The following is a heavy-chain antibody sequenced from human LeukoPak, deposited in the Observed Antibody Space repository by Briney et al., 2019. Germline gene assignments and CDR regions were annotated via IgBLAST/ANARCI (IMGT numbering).Heavy chain of an antibody. CDR3: ARDQYSSGWYGAFDI. V-gene: IGHV3-21*01. D-gene: IGHD6-19*01. CDR1: GFTFSNYG. J-gene: IGHJ3*02. CDR2: ISSSSSYI. Sequence: GGSLRLSCAASGFTFSNYGMNWVRQAPGKGLEWVSSISSSSSYIYYADSVKGRFTISRDNAKNSLYLQMNSLRAEDTAVYYCARDQYSSGWYGAFDIWGQGTMVTVSS.